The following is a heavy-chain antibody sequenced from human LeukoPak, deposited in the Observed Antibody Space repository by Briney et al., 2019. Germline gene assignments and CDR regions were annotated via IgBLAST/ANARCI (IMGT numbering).Heavy chain of an antibody. V-gene: IGHV3-30*18. CDR1: KFTFSHYG. Sequence: GGSLRLSCTASKFTFSHYGMQWVRQAPGKGLEWVAVISSDGSIKVYADSVKGRFTLSRDNSITTVDLHMNSLRAEDTAVYYCVKEYNSRGFGAYFDYWGQGTLVTVSS. D-gene: IGHD3-3*01. CDR3: VKEYNSRGFGAYFDY. CDR2: ISSDGSIK. J-gene: IGHJ4*02.